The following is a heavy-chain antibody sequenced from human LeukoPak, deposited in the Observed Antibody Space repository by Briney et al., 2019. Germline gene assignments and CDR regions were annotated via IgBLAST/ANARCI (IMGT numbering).Heavy chain of an antibody. CDR3: ARGYYDSSGQVAFDY. V-gene: IGHV1-69*13. J-gene: IGHJ4*02. CDR1: GGTFRSYA. CDR2: IIPIFGTA. D-gene: IGHD3-22*01. Sequence: SVKVSCKASGGTFRSYAISWVRQAPGQGLEWMGGIIPIFGTAHYAQKFQGRVTITADESTSTAYMELSSLRSEDTAVYYCARGYYDSSGQVAFDYWGRGTLVTVSS.